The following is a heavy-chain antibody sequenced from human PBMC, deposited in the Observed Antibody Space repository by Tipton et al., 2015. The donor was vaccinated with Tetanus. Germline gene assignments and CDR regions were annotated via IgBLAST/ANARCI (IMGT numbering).Heavy chain of an antibody. D-gene: IGHD3-22*01. J-gene: IGHJ4*02. CDR2: IYFTGTT. CDR3: ARDSYYSSRWSFADY. CDR1: GGSIRSGDYQ. Sequence: TLSLTCTVSGGSIRSGDYQWNWIRQPPGKGLEWLGYIYFTGTTYYNPSLESRLTISIDTSKNQFSLELTSVTAADTAAYYCARDSYYSSRWSFADYWGQGTLVTVSS. V-gene: IGHV4-30-4*08.